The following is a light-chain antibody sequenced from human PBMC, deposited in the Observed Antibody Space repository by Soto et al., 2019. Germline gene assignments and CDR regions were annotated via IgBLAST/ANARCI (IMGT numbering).Light chain of an antibody. J-gene: IGKJ5*01. V-gene: IGKV1-9*01. CDR2: AAY. CDR3: QQYNQWPIT. Sequence: DIQLTQSPSSLSASVGDRVTITCRASQGISNYLAWYQQKPGKAPKLLIYAAYTLQSGVPSRFSGSGSGTEFTLTISSLQSEDFAVFYCQQYNQWPITFGQGTRLEIK. CDR1: QGISNY.